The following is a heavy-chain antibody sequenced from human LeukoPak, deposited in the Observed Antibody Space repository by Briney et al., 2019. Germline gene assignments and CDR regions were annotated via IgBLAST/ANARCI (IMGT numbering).Heavy chain of an antibody. CDR3: ARHSAGYYYGMAV. CDR2: ISSSSSYI. D-gene: IGHD2-21*01. V-gene: IGHV3-21*01. CDR1: GFTFSSYS. J-gene: IGHJ6*02. Sequence: GGSLRLSCAASGFTFSSYSMNWVRQAPGKGLEWVSSISSSSSYIYYADSVKGRFTISRDNAKNSLYLQMNSLRAEDTAVYYCARHSAGYYYGMAVWGQGTPVTVSS.